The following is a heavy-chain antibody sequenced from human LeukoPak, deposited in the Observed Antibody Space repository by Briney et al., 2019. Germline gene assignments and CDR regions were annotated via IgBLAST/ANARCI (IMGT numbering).Heavy chain of an antibody. J-gene: IGHJ5*02. CDR3: ARYYYGSGTSFDP. V-gene: IGHV3-48*03. CDR1: GFTFSSYE. CDR2: ISSSGSTI. Sequence: GGSLRLSCAASGFTFSSYEMNWVSQAPGKGLDWVSYISSSGSTIYYADSVKGRFTISRDNAKNSLYLQMNSLRAEDTAVFYCARYYYGSGTSFDPWGQGTLVTVSS. D-gene: IGHD3-10*01.